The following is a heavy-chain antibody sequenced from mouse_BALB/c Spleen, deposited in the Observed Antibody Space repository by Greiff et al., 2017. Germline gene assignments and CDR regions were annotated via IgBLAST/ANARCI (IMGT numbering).Heavy chain of an antibody. V-gene: IGHV1S22*01. CDR1: GYTFTSYW. J-gene: IGHJ3*01. CDR2: IYPGSGST. D-gene: IGHD2-2*01. CDR3: TREVYYGSSWFAY. Sequence: LKQPGSELVRPGASVKLSCKASGYTFTSYWMHWVKQRHGQGLEWIGNIYPGSGSTNYDEKFKSKGTLTVDTSSSTAYMHLSSLTSEDSAVYYCTREVYYGSSWFAYWGQGTLVTVSA.